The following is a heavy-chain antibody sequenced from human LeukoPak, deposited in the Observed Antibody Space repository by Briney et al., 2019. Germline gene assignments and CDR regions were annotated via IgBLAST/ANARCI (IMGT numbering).Heavy chain of an antibody. CDR2: IYYSGAT. CDR3: ARDRYGGNSGEFDY. V-gene: IGHV4-59*01. D-gene: IGHD4-23*01. Sequence: SSETLSLTCTVSGGSITSYYWSWIRQSPGKGLEWIGYIYYSGATNYNPSVKSRVTISVDTSKNQFSLKVRSVTAADTAVYYCARDRYGGNSGEFDYWGLGTLVTVSS. CDR1: GGSITSYY. J-gene: IGHJ4*02.